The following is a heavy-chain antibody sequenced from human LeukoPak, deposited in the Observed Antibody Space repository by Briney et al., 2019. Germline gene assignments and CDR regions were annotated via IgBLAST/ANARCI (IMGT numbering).Heavy chain of an antibody. J-gene: IGHJ5*02. CDR2: IYYSGSS. V-gene: IGHV4-59*01. Sequence: SETLSLTCTVSGGSLNNYYWSWIRQPPGKGLEWIGYIYYSGSSNYNPSLKSRVTMSVDTSKNQFSLKLSSVTAADTAVYYCARLRDWFDPWGQGTLVTVSS. CDR1: GGSLNNYY. CDR3: ARLRDWFDP.